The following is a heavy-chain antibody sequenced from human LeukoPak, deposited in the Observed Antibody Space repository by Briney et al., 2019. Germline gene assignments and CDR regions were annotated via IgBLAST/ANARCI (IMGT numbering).Heavy chain of an antibody. CDR1: GFSFSSYN. Sequence: TGGSLRLSCAASGFSFSSYNMIWVRQAPGKGLEWVANIKYDGSEKYYVDSVKGRFTISRDNAKNSLYLQMNSLRVEDTAVFYCARRSSGAFDIWGQGTMVTVSS. J-gene: IGHJ3*02. D-gene: IGHD6-6*01. V-gene: IGHV3-7*01. CDR2: IKYDGSEK. CDR3: ARRSSGAFDI.